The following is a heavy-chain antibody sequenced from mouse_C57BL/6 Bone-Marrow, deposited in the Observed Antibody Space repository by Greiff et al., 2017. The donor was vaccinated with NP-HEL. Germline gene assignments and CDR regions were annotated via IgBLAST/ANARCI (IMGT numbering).Heavy chain of an antibody. D-gene: IGHD1-1*01. J-gene: IGHJ2*01. CDR2: INPNNGGT. CDR1: GYTFTDYN. CDR3: ARKDYAAGFDY. V-gene: IGHV1-22*01. Sequence: EVQLQQSGPELVKPGDSVKMSCKATGYTFTDYNMHWVKQSHGKSLEWIGYINPNNGGTSYNQKFKGKATLTVNKSSSTAYMELRSLTSEDSAVYYCARKDYAAGFDYWGQGTTLTVSS.